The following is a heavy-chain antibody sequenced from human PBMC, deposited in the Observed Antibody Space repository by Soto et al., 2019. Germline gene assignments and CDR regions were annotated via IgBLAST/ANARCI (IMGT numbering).Heavy chain of an antibody. CDR3: ARDGDYGDYLFDY. CDR2: IYYSGST. J-gene: IGHJ4*02. V-gene: IGHV4-30-4*01. Sequence: SETLSLTCTVSGGSISSGDYYWSWIRQPPGKGLEWIGYIYYSGSTYYNPSLKSRVTISVDTSKNQFSLKLSSVTAADTAVYYCARDGDYGDYLFDYCGQGTLVTVSA. D-gene: IGHD4-17*01. CDR1: GGSISSGDYY.